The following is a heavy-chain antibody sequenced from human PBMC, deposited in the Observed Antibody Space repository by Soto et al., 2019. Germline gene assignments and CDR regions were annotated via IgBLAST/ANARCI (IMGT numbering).Heavy chain of an antibody. CDR2: IYPGDSDT. J-gene: IGHJ4*02. Sequence: PGESLKISCKASGFTFTSYWIAWVRQMPGKGLEWMGIIYPGDSDTSYSPSFQGQVTISADKSINTAYLQWSSLKASDTAMYYCEKHEGYCSSTTCSNFEYWGQGTLVTVS. D-gene: IGHD2-2*01. V-gene: IGHV5-51*01. CDR1: GFTFTSYW. CDR3: EKHEGYCSSTTCSNFEY.